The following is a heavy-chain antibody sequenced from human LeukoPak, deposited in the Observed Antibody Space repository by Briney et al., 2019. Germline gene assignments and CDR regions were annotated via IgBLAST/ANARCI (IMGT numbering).Heavy chain of an antibody. V-gene: IGHV1-2*02. CDR3: ARDSSDWPYYYYGMDV. CDR2: INPNSGGT. D-gene: IGHD3-9*01. Sequence: ASVKVSCKASGYTFTGYYMHWVRQAPGQGLEWMGWINPNSGGTNYAQKFQGRVTMTRDTSISTAYMELSRLRSDDTAVYYCARDSSDWPYYYYGMDVWGQGTTVTVSS. J-gene: IGHJ6*02. CDR1: GYTFTGYY.